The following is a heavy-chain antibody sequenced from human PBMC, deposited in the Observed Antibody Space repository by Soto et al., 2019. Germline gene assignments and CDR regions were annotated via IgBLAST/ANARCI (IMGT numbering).Heavy chain of an antibody. CDR2: ISGGGTST. V-gene: IGHV3-23*01. Sequence: GFLRRSCVPSGWTFSTYAITWVRQAPGKGLEWVSAISGGGTSTYYPDSVKGRFAISRDNSKNTLYLQINSLRADDTTVYYCAKDLSGSYHGGGNWFDPWGQGTMVTVPS. J-gene: IGHJ5*02. D-gene: IGHD1-26*01. CDR1: GWTFSTYA. CDR3: AKDLSGSYHGGGNWFDP.